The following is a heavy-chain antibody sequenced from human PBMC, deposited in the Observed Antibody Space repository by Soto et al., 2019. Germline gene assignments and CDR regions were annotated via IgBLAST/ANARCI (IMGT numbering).Heavy chain of an antibody. J-gene: IGHJ6*02. CDR2: TYYRSKWYN. CDR3: ARVRFLEWTYYYYGMDV. CDR1: VDTLSSNSAS. Sequence: SQTLSLTCAISVDTLSSNSASWNWIRQSPSRGLEWLGRTYYRSKWYNDYAVSVKSRLTINPDTSKNQFSLQLNSVTPEDTAVYYCARVRFLEWTYYYYGMDVWGQGTTVTVSS. V-gene: IGHV6-1*01. D-gene: IGHD3-3*01.